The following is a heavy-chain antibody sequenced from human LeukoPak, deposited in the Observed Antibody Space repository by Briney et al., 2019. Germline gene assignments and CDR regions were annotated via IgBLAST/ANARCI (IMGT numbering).Heavy chain of an antibody. V-gene: IGHV3-49*04. CDR1: GVTFGDYP. CDR3: LRALATTVGQWYFHY. Sequence: PGGALRLSCTASGVTFGDYPMNWGRLAPGKGLKWRAFISTKRYGETAHYAASVAGRFTLSRDDSNSVAYLQMNLLITDETGVYHCLRALATTVGQWYFHYSGQGPMVTVSS. D-gene: IGHD4-17*01. CDR2: ISTKRYGETA. J-gene: IGHJ4*02.